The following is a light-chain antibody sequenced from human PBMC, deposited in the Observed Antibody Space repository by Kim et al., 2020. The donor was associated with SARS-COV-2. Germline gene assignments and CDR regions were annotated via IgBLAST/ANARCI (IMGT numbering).Light chain of an antibody. CDR3: QSYDNSLRGYV. V-gene: IGLV1-40*01. J-gene: IGLJ1*01. Sequence: QSVLTQPPSVSGAPGQRVTISCTGSSSNIGAGFDVHWYQHLPGTAPKLLIFDNTNRPSGVTDRFSGSKSGTSASLAITGLQAEDEADYYCQSYDNSLRGYVFGTGTKVTVL. CDR2: DNT. CDR1: SSNIGAGFD.